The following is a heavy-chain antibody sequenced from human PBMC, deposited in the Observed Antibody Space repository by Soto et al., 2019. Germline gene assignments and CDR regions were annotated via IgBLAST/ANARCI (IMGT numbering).Heavy chain of an antibody. CDR1: GGCINSGGYY. Sequence: TLWLTCTVSGGCINSGGYYWSWVRQHPGKGLEWIGYIYNSGTTSYNPSLKSRLTISVDTSTSQSSLRLRSVTAADTAVYYCGGGRLRSNMVRGILMDAFDIWGQGTAVTVSS. D-gene: IGHD3-10*01. J-gene: IGHJ3*02. V-gene: IGHV4-31*03. CDR3: GGGRLRSNMVRGILMDAFDI. CDR2: IYNSGTT.